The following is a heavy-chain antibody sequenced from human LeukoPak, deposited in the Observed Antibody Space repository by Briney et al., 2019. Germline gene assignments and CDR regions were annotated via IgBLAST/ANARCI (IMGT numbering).Heavy chain of an antibody. CDR1: GFTFSSYG. CDR2: IRYDGSIK. V-gene: IGHV3-30*02. J-gene: IGHJ5*02. Sequence: QPAGSLRLSCAASGFTFSSYGMHWVRQAPGKGLEWVAFIRYDGSIKYYADSVKGRLTISRDSSKNTLYLQMNSLRAEDTAVYYCAKDPRKNSNGWYRGADWFDPWGQGTLVTVSS. D-gene: IGHD6-19*01. CDR3: AKDPRKNSNGWYRGADWFDP.